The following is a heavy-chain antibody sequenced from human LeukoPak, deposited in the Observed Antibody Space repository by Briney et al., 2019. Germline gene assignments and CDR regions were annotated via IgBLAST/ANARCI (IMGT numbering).Heavy chain of an antibody. D-gene: IGHD3-22*01. CDR1: GFTFTSSA. J-gene: IGHJ4*02. CDR3: AAHFDYYDSSGYNDY. Sequence: ASVKVSCKASGFTFTSSAMQWVRQARGQRLEWIGWIVAGSGNTNYAQKFQKRVTITRDMSTSTAYMELSSLRSEDTAVYYCAAHFDYYDSSGYNDYWGQGTLVTVSS. CDR2: IVAGSGNT. V-gene: IGHV1-58*02.